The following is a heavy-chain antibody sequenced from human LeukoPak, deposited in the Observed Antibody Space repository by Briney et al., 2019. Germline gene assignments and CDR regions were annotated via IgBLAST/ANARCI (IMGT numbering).Heavy chain of an antibody. J-gene: IGHJ5*02. Sequence: GGSLRLSCAASGFTFSSYSMNWVRQAPGKGLEWVSSISSSSSYIYYADSVKGRFTISRDNSKNMLYLQMNGLRAEDTAVYYCARGPIAVVNAGLGWFDPWGQGTLVTVSS. V-gene: IGHV3-21*01. CDR3: ARGPIAVVNAGLGWFDP. D-gene: IGHD2-21*01. CDR1: GFTFSSYS. CDR2: ISSSSSYI.